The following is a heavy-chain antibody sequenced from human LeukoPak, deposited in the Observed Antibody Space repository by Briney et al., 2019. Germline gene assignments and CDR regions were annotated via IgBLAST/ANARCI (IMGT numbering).Heavy chain of an antibody. V-gene: IGHV1-46*01. CDR2: INPREGRT. CDR1: GDTLTNYY. J-gene: IGHJ3*02. D-gene: IGHD3-10*01. CDR3: AREARGYYGSGSYSSI. Sequence: GASVKVSCKASGDTLTNYYMHWVRQAPGQGPEWMGIINPREGRTTYAQKFQGRLTMTRDTSTSTVYMEVSSLKSEDTAVYYCAREARGYYGSGSYSSIWGQGTMVTVSS.